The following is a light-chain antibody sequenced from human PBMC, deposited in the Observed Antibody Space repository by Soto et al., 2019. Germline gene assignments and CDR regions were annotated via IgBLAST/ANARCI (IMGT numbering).Light chain of an antibody. J-gene: IGKJ5*01. V-gene: IGKV1-39*01. Sequence: DIQMTQSPSSLSASVGDRVTIACRASQSISSYLNWYQQKPGKAPKLLIYAASSLQSGVPSRFSGSGSGTDFTLTISSLQPEDFATYYCQQSYSSHIPFGQGIRLEI. CDR2: AAS. CDR3: QQSYSSHIP. CDR1: QSISSY.